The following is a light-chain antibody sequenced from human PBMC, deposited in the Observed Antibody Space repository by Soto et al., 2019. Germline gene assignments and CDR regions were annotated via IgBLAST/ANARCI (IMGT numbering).Light chain of an antibody. J-gene: IGLJ3*02. CDR1: SSDVGGYNY. CDR3: SSYTSSNTWV. V-gene: IGLV2-14*01. Sequence: QSALTQPASVSGSPGQSITISCTGTSSDVGGYNYVSWYQQHPGKFPRLMIYEVSNRPSGLSNRFSGSKSGNTASLTISGLQAEDEADYYCSSYTSSNTWVFGGGTKLTVL. CDR2: EVS.